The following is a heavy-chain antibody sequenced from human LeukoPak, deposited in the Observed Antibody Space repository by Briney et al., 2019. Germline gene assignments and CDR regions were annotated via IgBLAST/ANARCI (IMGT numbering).Heavy chain of an antibody. D-gene: IGHD3-10*01. CDR3: ARDQEAGDRFYNWFDP. CDR2: INPNSDGT. Sequence: ASVKVSCKAPGYTFIGYYMHWVRQAPGQGLEWMGWINPNSDGTNYAQKFQGRVTMTRDTSISTAYMELNRLRSDDTAVYYCARDQEAGDRFYNWFDPWGQGTLVTVSS. CDR1: GYTFIGYY. V-gene: IGHV1-2*02. J-gene: IGHJ5*02.